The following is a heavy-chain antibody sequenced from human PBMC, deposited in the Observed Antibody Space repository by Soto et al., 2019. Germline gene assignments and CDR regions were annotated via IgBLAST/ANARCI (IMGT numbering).Heavy chain of an antibody. J-gene: IGHJ3*02. V-gene: IGHV1-18*01. Sequence: ASVKVSCKASGYTFTSYGISWVRQAPGQGLEWMGWISAYNGNTNYAQKLQGRVTMTTDTSTSTAYMELRSLRSDDTAVDYCARGRWIVQLKVGDAFDIWGQGTMVTVSS. CDR3: ARGRWIVQLKVGDAFDI. CDR1: GYTFTSYG. D-gene: IGHD5-12*01. CDR2: ISAYNGNT.